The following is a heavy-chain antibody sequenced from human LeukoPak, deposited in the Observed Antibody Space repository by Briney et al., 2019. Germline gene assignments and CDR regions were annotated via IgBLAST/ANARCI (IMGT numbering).Heavy chain of an antibody. CDR1: GFTFSSYA. CDR2: ISGSGGST. V-gene: IGHV3-23*01. Sequence: PGGSLRLSCAASGFTFSSYAMSWVRQASGKGLEWVSVISGSGGSTYYADSVKGRFTISRDNSKNTLYLQMNSLRAEDTAVYYCAKDTIFGVGNPFDPWGQGTLVTVSS. J-gene: IGHJ5*02. D-gene: IGHD3-3*01. CDR3: AKDTIFGVGNPFDP.